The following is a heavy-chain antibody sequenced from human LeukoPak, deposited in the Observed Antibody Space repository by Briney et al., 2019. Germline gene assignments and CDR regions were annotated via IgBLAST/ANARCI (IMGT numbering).Heavy chain of an antibody. J-gene: IGHJ4*02. CDR3: ARDHSYYYGSGSYFGSPSFDY. D-gene: IGHD3-10*01. CDR2: ISSSGSTI. CDR1: GFTFCSYE. V-gene: IGHV3-48*03. Sequence: HPGGSLRLSCAASGFTFCSYEMNWVRQAPGKGLEWVSYISSSGSTIYYADSVKGRFTISRDNAKNSLYLQMNSLRDEDTAVYYCARDHSYYYGSGSYFGSPSFDYWGQGTLVTVSS.